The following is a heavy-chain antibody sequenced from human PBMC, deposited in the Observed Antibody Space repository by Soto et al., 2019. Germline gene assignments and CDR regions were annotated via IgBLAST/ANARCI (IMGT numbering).Heavy chain of an antibody. V-gene: IGHV3-23*01. CDR3: AKFDASSSYYAMDV. CDR2: ISGNGANV. Sequence: VQLLESGGGLVQPGGSLRLSCAASGFTFTNYALSWVRQAPGKGLEWVSAISGNGANVYYAESVKGRFTISRDDSLGTFYLQMDSLRAEDTAIYYCAKFDASSSYYAMDVWGQGTTVTVSS. CDR1: GFTFTNYA. J-gene: IGHJ6*02. D-gene: IGHD6-6*01.